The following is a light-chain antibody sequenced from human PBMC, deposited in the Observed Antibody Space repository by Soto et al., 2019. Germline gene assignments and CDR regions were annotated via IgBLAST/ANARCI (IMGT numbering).Light chain of an antibody. V-gene: IGKV1-33*01. CDR3: QQYDNLPPGT. Sequence: DIQMTQSPSSLSASVGDRVTITCQASQDISNYLNWYQQKPGKAPKLLIYDASNLETGVPSRFSGSGSGTDFTFPISSLQPEDIATYCCQQYDNLPPGTFGPGTKVDIK. J-gene: IGKJ3*01. CDR1: QDISNY. CDR2: DAS.